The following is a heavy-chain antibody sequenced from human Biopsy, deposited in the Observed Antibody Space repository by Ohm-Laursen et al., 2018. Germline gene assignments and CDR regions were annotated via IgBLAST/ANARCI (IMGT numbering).Heavy chain of an antibody. Sequence: TLSLTCTVSGDSVRSGSFYWTWIRQPPGQGLEFIGYIYDRGSTATYNPSLESRVSMSVDMPKHQFSLKLSSVPSADTAIYYCARGMRSSGWPCFDSWGQGTLVTVSS. J-gene: IGHJ4*02. CDR1: GDSVRSGSFY. CDR2: IYDRGSTA. V-gene: IGHV4-61*01. CDR3: ARGMRSSGWPCFDS. D-gene: IGHD6-19*01.